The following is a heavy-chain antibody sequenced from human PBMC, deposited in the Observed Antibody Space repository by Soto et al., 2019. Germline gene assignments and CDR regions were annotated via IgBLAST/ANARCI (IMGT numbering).Heavy chain of an antibody. Sequence: ESGGGVVQPGRSLRLSCAASGFTFSSYGMHWVRQAPGKGLEWVAVISYDGSNKYYADSVKGRFTISRDNSKNTLYLQMNSLRAEDTAVYYCAKAKYSGYDRVIDYWGQGTLVTVS. CDR1: GFTFSSYG. J-gene: IGHJ4*02. D-gene: IGHD5-12*01. CDR2: ISYDGSNK. CDR3: AKAKYSGYDRVIDY. V-gene: IGHV3-30*18.